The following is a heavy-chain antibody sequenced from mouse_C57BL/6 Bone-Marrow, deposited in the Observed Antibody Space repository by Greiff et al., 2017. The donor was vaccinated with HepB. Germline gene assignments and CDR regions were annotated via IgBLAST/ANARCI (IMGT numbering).Heavy chain of an antibody. J-gene: IGHJ1*03. Sequence: QVQLKESGAELVKPGASVKMSCKASGYTFTTYPIEWMKQNHGKSLEWIGNFHPYNDDTKYNEKFKGKATLTVEKSSSTVYLELSRLTSDDSAVYYGARSTMVTRYWYFDVWGTGTTVTVSS. V-gene: IGHV1-47*01. CDR2: FHPYNDDT. D-gene: IGHD2-2*01. CDR1: GYTFTTYP. CDR3: ARSTMVTRYWYFDV.